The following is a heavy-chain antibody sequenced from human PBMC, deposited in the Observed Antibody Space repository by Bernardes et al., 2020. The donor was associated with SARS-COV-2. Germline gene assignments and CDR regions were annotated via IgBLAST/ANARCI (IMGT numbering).Heavy chain of an antibody. CDR3: ARTAPTIAAAGYYYYYYGMDV. CDR2: IYSGGST. CDR1: GFTVSSNY. Sequence: GSLRLSCAASGFTVSSNYMSWVRQAPGKGLEWVSVIYSGGSTYYADSAKGRFTISRDNSKNTLHLQMNSLRAEDTAVYYCARTAPTIAAAGYYYYYYGMDVWGHETTVTVSS. V-gene: IGHV3-66*02. J-gene: IGHJ6*02. D-gene: IGHD6-13*01.